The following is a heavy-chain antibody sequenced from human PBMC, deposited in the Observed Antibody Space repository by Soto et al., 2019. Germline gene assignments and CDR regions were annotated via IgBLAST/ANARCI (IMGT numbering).Heavy chain of an antibody. V-gene: IGHV4-59*12. CDR2: IYYSGST. J-gene: IGHJ6*02. D-gene: IGHD3-10*01. CDR3: ARDGSGSYYMYYYYGMDV. Sequence: XETLSLTCTVAGCSISSYYWSWIRQPPGKGLEWIGYIYYSGSTNYNPSLKSRVTISVDTSKNQFSLKLSSVTAADTAVYYCARDGSGSYYMYYYYGMDVWGQGTTVTVSS. CDR1: GCSISSYY.